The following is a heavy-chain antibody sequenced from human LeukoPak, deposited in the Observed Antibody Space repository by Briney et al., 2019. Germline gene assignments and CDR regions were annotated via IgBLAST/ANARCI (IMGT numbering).Heavy chain of an antibody. J-gene: IGHJ3*02. CDR1: GFIFHDYA. CDR2: ISWNSAAI. Sequence: GRSLRLSCAASGFIFHDYAMHWVRQVPGKGLEWVSGISWNSAAIGYADSVRGRFIISRDNAKNSLYLQMNSLRFEDTALYYCAKRARRGIGAEGDGFDIWGQGTMVTVSS. D-gene: IGHD6-13*01. V-gene: IGHV3-9*01. CDR3: AKRARRGIGAEGDGFDI.